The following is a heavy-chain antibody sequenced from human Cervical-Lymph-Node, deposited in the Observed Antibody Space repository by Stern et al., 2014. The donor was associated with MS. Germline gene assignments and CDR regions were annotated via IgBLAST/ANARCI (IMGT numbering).Heavy chain of an antibody. CDR3: ARDNDDNGMDV. D-gene: IGHD1-1*01. Sequence: VQLVQSGAAVKHPGSSVKVACRASGGTFRNYGVSWVRQAPGQGLDWMGGTIPIFGTTHYAQKFQGRVAITADNSMSTVYMELTGLTSADTAVYYCARDNDDNGMDVWGQGTTVTVSS. CDR2: TIPIFGTT. V-gene: IGHV1-69*06. CDR1: GGTFRNYG. J-gene: IGHJ6*02.